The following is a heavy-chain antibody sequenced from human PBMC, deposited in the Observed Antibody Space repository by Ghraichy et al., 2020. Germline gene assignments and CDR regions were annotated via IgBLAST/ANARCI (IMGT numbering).Heavy chain of an antibody. CDR1: GGTFSSYA. CDR2: IIPIFGTA. J-gene: IGHJ5*02. D-gene: IGHD1-26*01. CDR3: ASNSRAVSSVGATP. Sequence: SVKVSCKASGGTFSSYAISWVRQAPGQGLEWMGGIIPIFGTANYAQKFQGRVTITADESTSTAYMELSSLRSEDTAVYYCASNSRAVSSVGATPWGQGTLVTVSS. V-gene: IGHV1-69*13.